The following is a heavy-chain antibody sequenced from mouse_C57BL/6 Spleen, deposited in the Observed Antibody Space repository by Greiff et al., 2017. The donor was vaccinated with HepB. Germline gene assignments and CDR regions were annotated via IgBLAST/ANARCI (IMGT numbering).Heavy chain of an antibody. CDR2: ISSGSSTI. CDR1: GFTFSDYG. D-gene: IGHD1-3*01. Sequence: DVMLVESGGGLVKPGGSLKLSCAASGFTFSDYGMHWVRQAPEKGLEWVAYISSGSSTIYYADTVKGRFTISRDNAKNTLFLQMTSLRSEDTAMYYCAKGGYNSYYYAMDYWGQGTSVTVSS. CDR3: AKGGYNSYYYAMDY. J-gene: IGHJ4*01. V-gene: IGHV5-17*01.